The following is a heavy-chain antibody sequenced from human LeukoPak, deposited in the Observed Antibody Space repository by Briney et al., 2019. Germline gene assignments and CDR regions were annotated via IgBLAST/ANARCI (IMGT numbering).Heavy chain of an antibody. CDR2: ISSSSSYI. V-gene: IGHV3-21*01. D-gene: IGHD3-3*01. CDR3: AREVGRFLEWLPTYYFDY. J-gene: IGHJ4*02. Sequence: GGSLRLSCAASGFTFSSYSMNWVRQAPGNGLEWVSSISSSSSYIYYADSVKGRFTISRDNAKNSLYLQMNSLRAEDTAVYYCAREVGRFLEWLPTYYFDYWGQGTLVTVSS. CDR1: GFTFSSYS.